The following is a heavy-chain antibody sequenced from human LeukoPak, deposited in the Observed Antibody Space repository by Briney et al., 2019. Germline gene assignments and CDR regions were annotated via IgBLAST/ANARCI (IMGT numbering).Heavy chain of an antibody. CDR3: ARKTDTSGSGDY. J-gene: IGHJ4*02. V-gene: IGHV3-20*01. Sequence: GGSLRLSCAASGFTFDDYGMSWVRQAPGKGLEWVSGINWNGGSIGYADSVKGRFTISRDNAKNSLYLQMTSLRAEDTALYHCARKTDTSGSGDYWGQGTLVTVSS. CDR2: INWNGGSI. CDR1: GFTFDDYG. D-gene: IGHD3-22*01.